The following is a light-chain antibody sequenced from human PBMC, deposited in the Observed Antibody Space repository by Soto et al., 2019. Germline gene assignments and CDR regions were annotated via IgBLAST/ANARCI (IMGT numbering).Light chain of an antibody. CDR1: QSVSSY. Sequence: EIVLTQSPSTLSLSPGERATISCRASQSVSSYLAWYQQKPGQAPRLLIYEASNRASGIPARFSGSGSGTDFTLTSSRQQHEDAAVYYCQQSSNWITFGQGTQLEIK. J-gene: IGKJ5*01. CDR2: EAS. CDR3: QQSSNWIT. V-gene: IGKV3-11*01.